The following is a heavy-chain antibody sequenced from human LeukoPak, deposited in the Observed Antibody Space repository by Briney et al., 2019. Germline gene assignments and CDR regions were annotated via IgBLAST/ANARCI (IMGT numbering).Heavy chain of an antibody. D-gene: IGHD5-18*01. V-gene: IGHV3-30*02. J-gene: IGHJ6*03. CDR1: GFTFSSSG. CDR3: AKPGGYSYGHYYYFYMDV. CDR2: IRFDGSNK. Sequence: PGGSLRLSCAASGFTFSSSGMHWVRQAPGKGLEWLAFIRFDGSNKYYADSVKGRFTISRDNSKNTLFLQMNSLRAEDTAVYYCAKPGGYSYGHYYYFYMDVWGKGTTATVSS.